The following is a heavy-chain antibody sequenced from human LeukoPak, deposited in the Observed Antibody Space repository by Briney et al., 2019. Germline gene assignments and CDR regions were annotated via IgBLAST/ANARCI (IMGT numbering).Heavy chain of an antibody. CDR2: ISWNSGSI. CDR1: GFTFSSYA. CDR3: AKVGVSFPGIAVAGLGWYFDL. V-gene: IGHV3-9*01. D-gene: IGHD6-19*01. Sequence: GGSLRLSCAASGFTFSSYAMSWVRQAPGKGLEWVSGISWNSGSIGYADSVKGRFTISRDNAKNSLYLQMNSLRAEDTALYYCAKVGVSFPGIAVAGLGWYFDLWGRGTLVTVSS. J-gene: IGHJ2*01.